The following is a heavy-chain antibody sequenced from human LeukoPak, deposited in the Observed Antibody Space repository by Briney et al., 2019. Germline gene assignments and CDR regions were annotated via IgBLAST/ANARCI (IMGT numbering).Heavy chain of an antibody. V-gene: IGHV3-20*04. CDR3: TRDAFGGVIAPYFHD. D-gene: IGHD3-16*02. CDR2: LNWNGDKT. J-gene: IGHJ4*02. Sequence: GGSLRLSCVALGFTFADSDLSWVRQVPGKGLEWGCGLNWNGDKTGYADSVKGRFIISRDNAKNSLYLQMNILRAEDTALYYWTRDAFGGVIAPYFHDWGQGTRVTVSS. CDR1: GFTFADSD.